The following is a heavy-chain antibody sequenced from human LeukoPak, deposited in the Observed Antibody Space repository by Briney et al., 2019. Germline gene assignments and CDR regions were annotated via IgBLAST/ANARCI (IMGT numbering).Heavy chain of an antibody. CDR2: IRSSDSTT. Sequence: PGGSLSLSCAPSGFSFSRYCMKCVRQPPGKGREWLSYIRSSDSTTYNAAYMKGRFNIPRDNAKDTLYLQMDSLRVEDTAVYYCAKRADSSAHSFDYWGQGTLVTVSS. CDR3: AKRADSSAHSFDY. D-gene: IGHD3-22*01. J-gene: IGHJ4*02. V-gene: IGHV3-48*04. CDR1: GFSFSRYC.